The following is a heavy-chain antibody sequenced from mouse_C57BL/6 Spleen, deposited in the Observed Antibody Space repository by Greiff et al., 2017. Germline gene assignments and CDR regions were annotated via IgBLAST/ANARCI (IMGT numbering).Heavy chain of an antibody. Sequence: VQLQQSGAELVRPGASVKLSCTASGFNIKDDYRHWVKQRPEQGLEWIGWIDPENGDTEYASKFQGKATITADTSSNTAYLQLSSLTSEDTAVYYCTGLRPFAYWGQGTLVTVSA. CDR2: IDPENGDT. V-gene: IGHV14-4*01. CDR3: TGLRPFAY. J-gene: IGHJ3*01. CDR1: GFNIKDDY. D-gene: IGHD2-4*01.